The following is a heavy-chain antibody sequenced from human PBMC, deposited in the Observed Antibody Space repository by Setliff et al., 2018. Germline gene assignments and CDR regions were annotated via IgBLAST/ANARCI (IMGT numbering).Heavy chain of an antibody. J-gene: IGHJ4*02. CDR3: ARGRNVAARLLDS. Sequence: SETLSLTCTVSGASVSGNSYYWGWIRQPPGKGLEFIGYVYYSGTANYDPSLKSRVTMSVDTSKNQFSLNLSSVTAADTAVYYCARGRNVAARLLDSWGQGARVTVSS. CDR1: GASVSGNSYY. V-gene: IGHV4-61*05. CDR2: VYYSGTA. D-gene: IGHD6-6*01.